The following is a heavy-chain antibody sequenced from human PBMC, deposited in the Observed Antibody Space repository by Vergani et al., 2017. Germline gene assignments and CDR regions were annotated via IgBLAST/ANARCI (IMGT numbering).Heavy chain of an antibody. CDR1: GSTFTSYY. V-gene: IGHV1-46*01. Sequence: QVQLVQSGAEVKKPGASVKVSCKASGSTFTSYYLHWVRQAPGQGLAWMGIINPSGGSTSYAQKFQGRVTMTRDTSTSTVYMELSSLRSEDTAVYYCARDSRYCSSTSCYVGRDWFDPWGQGTLVTVSS. CDR2: INPSGGST. CDR3: ARDSRYCSSTSCYVGRDWFDP. D-gene: IGHD2-2*01. J-gene: IGHJ5*02.